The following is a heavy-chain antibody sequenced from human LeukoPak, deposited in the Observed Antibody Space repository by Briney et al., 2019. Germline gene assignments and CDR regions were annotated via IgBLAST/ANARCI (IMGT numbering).Heavy chain of an antibody. CDR2: INHSGST. J-gene: IGHJ4*02. CDR3: ADSIAARPAPVDY. CDR1: GGSFSGYY. V-gene: IGHV4-34*01. Sequence: PSETLSLTCAVYGGSFSGYYWSWIRQPPGKGLEWIGEINHSGSTNYNPSLKSRVTISVDTSENQFSLKLSSVTAADTAVYYCADSIAARPAPVDYWGQGTLVTVSS. D-gene: IGHD6-6*01.